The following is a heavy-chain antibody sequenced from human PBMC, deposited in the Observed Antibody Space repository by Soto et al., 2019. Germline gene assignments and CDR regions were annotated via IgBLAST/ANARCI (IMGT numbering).Heavy chain of an antibody. CDR2: IGGDGGST. CDR1: GFSFNSYA. Sequence: EVQLLESGGGLVQPGGSLRLSCAASGFSFNSYAMSWVRQAPGKGLEWVSHIGGDGGSTYYADSVKGRFTISRDNSKKTVYLQMESLRVEDTAVYYCTGATYSDYWGQGTLVTVSS. CDR3: TGATYSDY. V-gene: IGHV3-23*01. J-gene: IGHJ4*02.